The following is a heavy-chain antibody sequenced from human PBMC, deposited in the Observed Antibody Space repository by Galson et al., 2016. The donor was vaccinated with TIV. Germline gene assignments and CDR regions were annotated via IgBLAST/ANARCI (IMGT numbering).Heavy chain of an antibody. J-gene: IGHJ3*02. CDR1: GGFINGDY. Sequence: ETLSLTCTVSGGFINGDYWSWIRQPAGKGLEWIGRIYTSGSTKYNPSLKGRVSMSVDTSKNLLSLKVNSVTAADTAMYYCARTRLPATTGAFDIWGQGTMVTVSS. CDR3: ARTRLPATTGAFDI. D-gene: IGHD1-1*01. CDR2: IYTSGST. V-gene: IGHV4-4*07.